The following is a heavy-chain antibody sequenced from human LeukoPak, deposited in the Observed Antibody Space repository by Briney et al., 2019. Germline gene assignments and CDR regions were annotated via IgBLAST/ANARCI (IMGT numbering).Heavy chain of an antibody. CDR3: AKDREGYSSSSGPNDY. CDR2: ISGSGGST. Sequence: PGGSLRLPCAASGFTFSSYGMHWVRQAPGKGLEWVSAISGSGGSTYYADSVKGRFTISRDNSKNTLYLQMNSLRAEDTAVYYCAKDREGYSSSSGPNDYWGQGTLVTVSS. J-gene: IGHJ4*02. V-gene: IGHV3-23*01. CDR1: GFTFSSYG. D-gene: IGHD6-6*01.